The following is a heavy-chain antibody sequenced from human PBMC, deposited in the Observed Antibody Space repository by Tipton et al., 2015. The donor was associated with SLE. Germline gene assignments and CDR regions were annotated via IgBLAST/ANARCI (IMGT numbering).Heavy chain of an antibody. CDR2: INHSGTT. CDR3: ARGIAVATPGY. D-gene: IGHD6-19*01. Sequence: TLSLTCTVSGGSISSGSYYWSWIRQPPGKRLEWIGEINHSGTTNYNPSLKSRVTISVDTSKNQFSLKLSSVTAADTAVYYCARGIAVATPGYWGQGTLVTVSS. V-gene: IGHV4-39*07. J-gene: IGHJ4*02. CDR1: GGSISSGSYY.